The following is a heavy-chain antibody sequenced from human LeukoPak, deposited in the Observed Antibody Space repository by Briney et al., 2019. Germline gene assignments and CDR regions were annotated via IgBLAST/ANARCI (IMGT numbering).Heavy chain of an antibody. Sequence: ETLSLTCAVYGGSFSGYYWSWIRQPPGKGLEWIGEINHSGSTNYNPSLKSRVTISVDTSKNQFSLKLSSVTAADTAVYYCARVPVGGYSYGFRWFDPWGQGTLVTVSS. CDR3: ARVPVGGYSYGFRWFDP. V-gene: IGHV4-34*01. J-gene: IGHJ5*02. CDR2: INHSGST. D-gene: IGHD5-18*01. CDR1: GGSFSGYY.